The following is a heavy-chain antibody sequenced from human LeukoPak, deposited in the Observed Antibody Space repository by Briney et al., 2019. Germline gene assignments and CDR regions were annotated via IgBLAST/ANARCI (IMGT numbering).Heavy chain of an antibody. CDR3: ARDLYYGSGSNPCY. CDR2: ICPDGTVT. J-gene: IGHJ4*02. V-gene: IGHV3-74*01. CDR1: GFTFSTYC. Sequence: PGGSLRLSCAASGFTFSTYCMHWVRQAPGKGPMWVSRICPDGTVTNYADSVKARFIISRDNARNTVYLQMNSLRAEDTAVYYCARDLYYGSGSNPCYWGQGTLVTVSS. D-gene: IGHD3-10*01.